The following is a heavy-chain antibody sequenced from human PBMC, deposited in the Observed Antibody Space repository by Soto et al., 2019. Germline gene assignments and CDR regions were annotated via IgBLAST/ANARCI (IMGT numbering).Heavy chain of an antibody. D-gene: IGHD3-3*01. CDR1: GGSFSGYY. CDR2: INHSGST. J-gene: IGHJ4*02. Sequence: SETLSLTCAVYGGSFSGYYWSWIRQPPGKGLEWIGEINHSGSTNYNPSLKSRVTISVDTSKNQFSLKLSSVTAADTAVYYCARGPRFLRFFGYFDYWGQGTLVTVSS. V-gene: IGHV4-34*01. CDR3: ARGPRFLRFFGYFDY.